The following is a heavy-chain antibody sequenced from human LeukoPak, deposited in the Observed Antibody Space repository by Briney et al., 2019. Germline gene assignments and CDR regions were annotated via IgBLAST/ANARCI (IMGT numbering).Heavy chain of an antibody. J-gene: IGHJ4*02. D-gene: IGHD2-15*01. CDR1: GFTFSSYW. Sequence: PGGSLRLSCAASGFTFSSYWMAWVRQAPGKGLEWVANIKQDASVKQYVDSMKGRFTISRGNADNSVYLQMNSLRIEDTAVYYCARDVVGALDYWGQGTLVTVSS. CDR3: ARDVVGALDY. CDR2: IKQDASVK. V-gene: IGHV3-7*01.